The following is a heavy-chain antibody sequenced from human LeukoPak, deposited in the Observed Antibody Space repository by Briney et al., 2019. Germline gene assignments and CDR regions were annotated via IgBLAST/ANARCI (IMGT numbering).Heavy chain of an antibody. CDR3: AITERQYSSGWYRDG. V-gene: IGHV3-23*01. D-gene: IGHD6-19*01. CDR2: MNGSGGSR. CDR1: GFTFSNYA. Sequence: GGSLRLSCEASGFTFSNYAMSWVRQGPGKGLEWVSTMNGSGGSRNYADSVKGRFTISRDNSKNTLYLQMNSLRAEDTAVYYCAITERQYSSGWYRDGGGQGTLVIVSS. J-gene: IGHJ4*02.